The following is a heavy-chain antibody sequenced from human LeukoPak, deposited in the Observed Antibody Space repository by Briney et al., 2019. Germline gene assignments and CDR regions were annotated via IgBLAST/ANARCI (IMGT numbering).Heavy chain of an antibody. J-gene: IGHJ4*02. V-gene: IGHV3-23*01. CDR1: GFTFSNYG. Sequence: PGGSLRLSCTASGFTFSNYGMSWVRQAPGKGLEWVSAISGSGVTTYYADSVKGRFTISRDNSKHTLYLQMNSLRAGDTAVYYCSKWKAIVLVPAARSPIDYWGQGTLVTVSS. D-gene: IGHD2-2*01. CDR2: ISGSGVTT. CDR3: SKWKAIVLVPAARSPIDY.